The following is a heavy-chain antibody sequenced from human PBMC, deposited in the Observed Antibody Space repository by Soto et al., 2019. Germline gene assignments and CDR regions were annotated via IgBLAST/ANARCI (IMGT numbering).Heavy chain of an antibody. CDR2: IYWNDDK. V-gene: IGHV2-5*01. Sequence: KESGPTLVRPTQTLTLTCTFSGFSLSISGLGVGWIRQPPGKALEWLALIYWNDDKRYSPSLKARLTITKDTSKNQVVLTMTNMDPVDTATYYCAHRPSGWYLFDYWGQGTLVTVSS. CDR1: GFSLSISGLG. CDR3: AHRPSGWYLFDY. D-gene: IGHD6-19*01. J-gene: IGHJ4*02.